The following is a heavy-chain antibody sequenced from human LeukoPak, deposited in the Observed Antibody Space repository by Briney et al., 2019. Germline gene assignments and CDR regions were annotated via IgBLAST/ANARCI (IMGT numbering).Heavy chain of an antibody. CDR1: GFTFNNAW. CDR2: IKSKTDGGAT. V-gene: IGHV3-15*01. D-gene: IGHD1-1*01. CDR3: TTLLRPYNTAWPGDH. Sequence: GGSLRLSCAASGFTFNNAWMSWVRQAPGKGLEWVGLIKSKTDGGATDYAAPVKGRFTISRDDSKNTLYLQMNSLKTEDTSVYYCTTLLRPYNTAWPGDHWGQGTLVTVSS. J-gene: IGHJ5*02.